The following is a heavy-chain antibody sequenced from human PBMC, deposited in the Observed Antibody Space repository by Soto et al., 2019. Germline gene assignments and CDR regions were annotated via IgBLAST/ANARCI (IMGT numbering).Heavy chain of an antibody. V-gene: IGHV4-61*01. CDR2: IYYSGST. CDR3: ARVIFSGGSCWGVFDY. CDR1: GCSVSSGSYD. J-gene: IGHJ4*02. D-gene: IGHD2-15*01. Sequence: SETLSLTCTVSGCSVSSGSYDWSWVRQPPGKGLEWIGYIYYSGSTSYNPSLKSRVTISVDTSKNQFSLNLSSVTAADTAVYYCARVIFSGGSCWGVFDYWGQGTLVTVSS.